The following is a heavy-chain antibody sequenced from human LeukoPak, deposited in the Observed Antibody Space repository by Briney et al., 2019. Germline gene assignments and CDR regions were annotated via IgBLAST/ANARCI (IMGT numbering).Heavy chain of an antibody. J-gene: IGHJ4*02. Sequence: GGSLRLSCAASGFIISSSYMSWVRQAPGKGLEWVSVIYSDGSTYYADSVKGRFTISRENSKNTRSLQVHSMRPEDTAVYYCARGLAAAGTRGPYWGQGTLVTVSS. CDR2: IYSDGST. V-gene: IGHV3-53*01. CDR1: GFIISSSY. CDR3: ARGLAAAGTRGPY. D-gene: IGHD6-13*01.